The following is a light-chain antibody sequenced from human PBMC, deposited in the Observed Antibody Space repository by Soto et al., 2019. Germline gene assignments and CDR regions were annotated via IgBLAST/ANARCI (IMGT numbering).Light chain of an antibody. J-gene: IGLJ3*02. CDR3: TSYVGNDIWV. Sequence: QSALTQPPSASGSPGQSVTISCSETSSNVGAYKYVSWYQQYPGKAPKLMIYEVTKRPSGVPDRFSGSKSGNTASLNVSGLQAEDEADYYCTSYVGNDIWVFGGGTKVTVL. CDR2: EVT. V-gene: IGLV2-8*01. CDR1: SSNVGAYKY.